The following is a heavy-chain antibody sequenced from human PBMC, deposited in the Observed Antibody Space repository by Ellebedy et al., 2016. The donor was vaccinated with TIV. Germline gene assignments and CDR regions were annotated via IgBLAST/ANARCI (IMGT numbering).Heavy chain of an antibody. CDR1: GGSTYSSNFY. CDR2: MSSSGST. Sequence: SETLSLXXSVSGGSTYSSNFYWGWVRQPPGKGLEWIGSMSSSGSTYYNPSLKSRVTMSVDTSQFSLKLTSVTAADTAVYYCATDRDRRWFYFWGQGTLVTVSS. J-gene: IGHJ5*01. CDR3: ATDRDRRWFYF. V-gene: IGHV4-39*07.